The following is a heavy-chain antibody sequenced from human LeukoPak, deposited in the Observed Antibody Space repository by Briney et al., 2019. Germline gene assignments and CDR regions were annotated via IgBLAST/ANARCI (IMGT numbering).Heavy chain of an antibody. D-gene: IGHD2-2*02. CDR1: GYTLTELS. CDR3: ATLRLSSTSAIPIHYYGMDV. Sequence: GASVKVSFKVSGYTLTELSMHWVRQAPGKGLEWMGGFDPEDGETIYAQKFQGRVTMTEDTSTDTAYMELSSLRSEDTAVYYCATLRLSSTSAIPIHYYGMDVWGQGTTVTVSS. V-gene: IGHV1-24*01. CDR2: FDPEDGET. J-gene: IGHJ6*02.